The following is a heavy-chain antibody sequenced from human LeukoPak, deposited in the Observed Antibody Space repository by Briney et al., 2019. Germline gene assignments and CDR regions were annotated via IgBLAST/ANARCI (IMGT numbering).Heavy chain of an antibody. Sequence: LSGGSLRLSCAASGFTFSGYAMHWVRQAPGKGLEWVAVISYDGSNKYYADSVKGRFIISRDNVKNSLYLQMNSLRPEDTAMYYCARDRAVAGLFDPWGQGTLVTVSS. CDR2: ISYDGSNK. D-gene: IGHD6-19*01. J-gene: IGHJ5*02. CDR3: ARDRAVAGLFDP. V-gene: IGHV3-30-3*01. CDR1: GFTFSGYA.